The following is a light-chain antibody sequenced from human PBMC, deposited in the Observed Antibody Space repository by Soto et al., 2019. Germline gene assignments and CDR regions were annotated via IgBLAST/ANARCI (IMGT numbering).Light chain of an antibody. Sequence: EVVLTQSPVTLSLSPGEIASLSCRASQFLSSYLALYQQIPGQPPRLLIYDSTNRATGIPARFSGSRSGTDFTLTISSVEPGDFAMYSCHQRSQFGQGTRLESK. J-gene: IGKJ5*01. V-gene: IGKV3-11*01. CDR1: QFLSSY. CDR3: HQRSQ. CDR2: DST.